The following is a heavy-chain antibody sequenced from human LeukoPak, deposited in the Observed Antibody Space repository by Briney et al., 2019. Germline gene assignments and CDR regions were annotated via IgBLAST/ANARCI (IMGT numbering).Heavy chain of an antibody. J-gene: IGHJ4*02. Sequence: PGGSLRLSCAASGFTFSDYYMSWIRQAPGKGLEWVSYISSSSSYTNYADSVKGRFTISRDNAKNSLYLQMNSLGAEDTAVCYCAASRYGDYEVCFDYWGQGTLVTVSS. CDR3: AASRYGDYEVCFDY. CDR2: ISSSSSYT. D-gene: IGHD4-17*01. V-gene: IGHV3-11*06. CDR1: GFTFSDYY.